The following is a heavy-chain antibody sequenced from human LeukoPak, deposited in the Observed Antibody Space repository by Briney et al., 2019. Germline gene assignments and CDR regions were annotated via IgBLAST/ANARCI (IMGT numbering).Heavy chain of an antibody. D-gene: IGHD3-16*01. J-gene: IGHJ4*02. CDR2: MNPSGGGT. V-gene: IGHV1-46*01. Sequence: ASVKVSCKASGNTLTTYYVHWVRQAPGQGLEWMGEMNPSGGGTWYAKRFQGRGTMTRDTSTVYMDLSSLRSEDTAVYYCAREGGSLKYIDYWGQGTLVTVSS. CDR3: AREGGSLKYIDY. CDR1: GNTLTTYY.